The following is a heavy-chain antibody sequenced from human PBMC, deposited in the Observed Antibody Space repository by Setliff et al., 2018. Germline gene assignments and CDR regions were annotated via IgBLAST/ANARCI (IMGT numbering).Heavy chain of an antibody. CDR1: GGSSSSHY. V-gene: IGHV4-4*07. D-gene: IGHD3-22*01. J-gene: IGHJ4*02. CDR2: IYTSGST. Sequence: PSETLSLTCTVSGGSSSSHYWSWIRQPAGKGLEWIGRIYTSGSTNYNPSLKSRVTISVDTSKNQISLKLSSVTAADTAVYYCARGHPPSDSSGYYYAYWGQGTLVTVSS. CDR3: ARGHPPSDSSGYYYAY.